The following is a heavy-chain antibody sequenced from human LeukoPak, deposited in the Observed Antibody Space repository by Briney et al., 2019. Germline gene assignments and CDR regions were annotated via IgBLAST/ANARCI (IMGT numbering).Heavy chain of an antibody. CDR1: GGSISSYY. D-gene: IGHD6-13*01. V-gene: IGHV4-59*08. CDR3: ARHRVIAAAGRAFDY. CDR2: IYYSGST. J-gene: IGHJ4*02. Sequence: SETLPLTCTVSGGSISSYYWSWIRQPPGKGLEWIGYIYYSGSTNYNPSLKSRVTISVDTSKNQFSLKLSSVTAADTAVYYCARHRVIAAAGRAFDYWGQGTLVTVSS.